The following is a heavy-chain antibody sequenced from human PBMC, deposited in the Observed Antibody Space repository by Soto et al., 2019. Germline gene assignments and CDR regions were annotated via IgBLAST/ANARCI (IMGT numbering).Heavy chain of an antibody. CDR3: VKDGWET. Sequence: EVQLLESGGGLVQPGGSLRLSCTASGFTFSGYTMSWVRQAPGKGLEWVSAISHSGDNTYYADSVRGRLTISRDNSRNTLSLQMNSLRGEDTAVDFCVKDGWETWGQGTLVTVSS. J-gene: IGHJ5*02. CDR1: GFTFSGYT. CDR2: ISHSGDNT. V-gene: IGHV3-23*01. D-gene: IGHD6-19*01.